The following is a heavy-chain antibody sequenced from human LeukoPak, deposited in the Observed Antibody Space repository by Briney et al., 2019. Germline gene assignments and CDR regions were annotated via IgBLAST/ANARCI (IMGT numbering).Heavy chain of an antibody. Sequence: ASVKVSCKTSGYTFTSFDINWVRHTTGHGPEWMGWVNCDNENTRYARKFQGRVAITRDTSTRTVYLELNNLSSDDTAMYYCARLLSGTGTGVFDDAFDIWGQGTMVTVSS. V-gene: IGHV1-8*03. CDR2: VNCDNENT. CDR3: ARLLSGTGTGVFDDAFDI. CDR1: GYTFTSFD. J-gene: IGHJ3*02. D-gene: IGHD1-7*01.